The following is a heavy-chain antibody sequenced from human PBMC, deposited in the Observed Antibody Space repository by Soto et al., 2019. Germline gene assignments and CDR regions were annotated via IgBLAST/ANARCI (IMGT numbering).Heavy chain of an antibody. J-gene: IGHJ4*02. D-gene: IGHD6-19*01. V-gene: IGHV4-4*02. Sequence: SETLSLTCAVSGGSFTSNNWWTWVRQPPGQGLEWIGEIYRTGSTNYNPSLKSRVTISLDKSENQFSLKVTSLTAADTAIYYCIESSDWSQAFDYWGQGALVTVSS. CDR1: GGSFTSNNW. CDR2: IYRTGST. CDR3: IESSDWSQAFDY.